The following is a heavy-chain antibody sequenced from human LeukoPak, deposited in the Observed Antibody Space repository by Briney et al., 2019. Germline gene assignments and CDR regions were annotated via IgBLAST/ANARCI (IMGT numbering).Heavy chain of an antibody. CDR2: IKQDGSGK. CDR3: ARGGGAFDI. J-gene: IGHJ3*02. V-gene: IGHV3-7*01. D-gene: IGHD3-16*01. Sequence: TGGSLRLSCAASGFTFSSYWMSWVRQAPGKGLEWVANIKQDGSGKYYVDSVKVRFTISRDNAKNSLYLQMNSLVAEDTPVYYCARGGGAFDIWGQRKTVTVSP. CDR1: GFTFSSYW.